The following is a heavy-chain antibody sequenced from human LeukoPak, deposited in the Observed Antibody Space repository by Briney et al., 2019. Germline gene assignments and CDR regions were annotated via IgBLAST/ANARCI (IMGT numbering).Heavy chain of an antibody. CDR1: GYTFSNYY. D-gene: IGHD5-24*01. V-gene: IGHV1-46*01. Sequence: ASVKVSCKASGYTFSNYYLHWVRQAPGQGLEWMGLINPTAGNTYYAQRFQGRLTMTRNTSTSTVYMELSSLRSEDTAVYYCARIRDGYNDAYDVWGQGTMVTVPS. CDR2: INPTAGNT. CDR3: ARIRDGYNDAYDV. J-gene: IGHJ3*01.